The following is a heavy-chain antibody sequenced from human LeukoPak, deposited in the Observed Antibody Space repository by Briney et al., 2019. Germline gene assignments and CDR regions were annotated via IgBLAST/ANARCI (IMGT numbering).Heavy chain of an antibody. CDR3: ARDRSVAAAGSYFDY. J-gene: IGHJ4*02. V-gene: IGHV3-23*01. CDR2: ISGSGGST. D-gene: IGHD6-13*01. Sequence: GGSLRLSCAASGFTFSSYAMSWVRQAPGKGLEWVSAISGSGGSTYYADSVKGRFTISRDNAKNSLYLQMNSLRAEDTAVYYCARDRSVAAAGSYFDYWGQGTLVTVSS. CDR1: GFTFSSYA.